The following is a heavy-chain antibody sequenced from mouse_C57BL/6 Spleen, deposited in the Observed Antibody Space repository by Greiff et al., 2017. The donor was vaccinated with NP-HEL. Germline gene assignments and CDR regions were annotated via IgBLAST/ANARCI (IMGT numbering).Heavy chain of an antibody. CDR1: GYTFTSYW. V-gene: IGHV1-52*01. CDR3: ARRGYDSYAMDY. CDR2: IDPSDSET. D-gene: IGHD2-13*01. Sequence: QVQLQQPGAELVRPGSSVKLSCKASGYTFTSYWMHWVKQRPIQGLEWIGNIDPSDSETHYNQKFKDKATLTVDKSSSTAYMQLSSLTSEDSAVYYCARRGYDSYAMDYWGQGTSVTVSS. J-gene: IGHJ4*01.